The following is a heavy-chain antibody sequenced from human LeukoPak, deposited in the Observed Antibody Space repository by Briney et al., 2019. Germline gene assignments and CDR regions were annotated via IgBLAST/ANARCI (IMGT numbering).Heavy chain of an antibody. V-gene: IGHV3-23*01. CDR3: ARDYDILTVYRSGFDY. J-gene: IGHJ4*02. CDR1: GFTFSTYS. Sequence: GRSLRLSCAASGFTFSTYSMNWGRQAPGKGLQGVSGISGSGDITYYADSVKGRFTISRDNYNNTLYLQMNSLRAEDTAVYYCARDYDILTVYRSGFDYWGQGTLVTVSS. CDR2: ISGSGDIT. D-gene: IGHD3-9*01.